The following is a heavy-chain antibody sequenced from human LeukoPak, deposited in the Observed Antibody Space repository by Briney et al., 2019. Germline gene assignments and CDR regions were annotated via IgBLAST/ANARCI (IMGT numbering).Heavy chain of an antibody. J-gene: IGHJ6*03. CDR1: GGSMSSSSYY. CDR3: AREKRGAALYYYYYYMDV. Sequence: SETLSLTCTVSGGSMSSSSYYWGWIRQPPGKGLEWIGSIYYSGSTFYNPSLRGRVTISIDTSKNQFSLKLSSVTAADTAVYYCAREKRGAALYYYYYYMDVWGKGTTVTVSS. CDR2: IYYSGST. V-gene: IGHV4-39*01. D-gene: IGHD6-6*01.